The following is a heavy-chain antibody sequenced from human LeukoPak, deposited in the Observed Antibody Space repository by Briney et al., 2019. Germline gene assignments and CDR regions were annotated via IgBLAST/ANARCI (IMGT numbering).Heavy chain of an antibody. J-gene: IGHJ6*03. CDR2: IRYDGSNQ. D-gene: IGHD3-10*01. V-gene: IGHV3-30*02. CDR1: GFAFSTYG. CDR3: ATGRGYYAIHYYMDV. Sequence: GSLRLSCAASGFAFSTYGMHWVRQAPGKGLEWVAFIRYDGSNQYYTDSVTGRFTISRDNSKNALYLQMDSLRDEDTAVYSCATGRGYYAIHYYMDVWGKGTTVTVSS.